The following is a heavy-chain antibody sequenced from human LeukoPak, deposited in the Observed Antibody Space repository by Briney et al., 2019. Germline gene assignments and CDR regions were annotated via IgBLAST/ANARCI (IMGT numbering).Heavy chain of an antibody. CDR1: GGSISSSSYY. CDR2: IYYSGST. CDR3: ARHEYVHTSYYD. Sequence: SETLSLTCTVSGGSISSSSYYWGWIRQPPGKGLEWIGSIYYSGSTYYNPSLKSRVTISVDTSKNQFSLKLNSVTAADTAVYYCARHEYVHTSYYDWGQGTLVTVSS. V-gene: IGHV4-39*01. J-gene: IGHJ4*02. D-gene: IGHD3-10*02.